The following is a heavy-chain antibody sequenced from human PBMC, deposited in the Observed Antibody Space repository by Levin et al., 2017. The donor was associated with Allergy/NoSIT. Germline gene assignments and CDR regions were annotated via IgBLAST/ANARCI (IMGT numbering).Heavy chain of an antibody. Sequence: PSETLSLTCTVSGGSIGGNNYYWGWIRQPPGKGLEWIASIYSAGTTYYNPSVKNRVTISVDTSKNQFSLKLTPLTAADTAVYYCARRFVPSSNWDFDYWGQGTLLTVSS. J-gene: IGHJ4*02. CDR3: ARRFVPSSNWDFDY. D-gene: IGHD4-11*01. CDR2: IYSAGTT. V-gene: IGHV4-39*01. CDR1: GGSIGGNNYY.